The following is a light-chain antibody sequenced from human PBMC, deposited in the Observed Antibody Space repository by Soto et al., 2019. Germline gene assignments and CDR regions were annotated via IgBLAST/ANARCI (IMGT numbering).Light chain of an antibody. V-gene: IGLV4-69*01. CDR3: QTWGTGIRV. J-gene: IGLJ3*02. CDR2: LNSDGSH. CDR1: SGHSSYA. Sequence: QSVLTQSPPASASLGASVKLTCTLSSGHSSYAIAWHQQQPEKGPRYLMKLNSDGSHSKGDGIPDRFSGSSSGAERYLTISSLQSEDEADYYCQTWGTGIRVFGGGTKLTVL.